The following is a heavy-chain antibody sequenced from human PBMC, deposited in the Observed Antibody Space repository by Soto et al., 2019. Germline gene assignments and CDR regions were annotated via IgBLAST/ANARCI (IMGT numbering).Heavy chain of an antibody. Sequence: SCAASGFTFSSYGMHWVRQAPGKGLEWVAVIWYDGSNKYYADSVKGRFTISRDNSKNTLYLQMNSLRAEDTAVYYCARGGSSSWYKGEYFQHWGQGTLVTVSS. CDR3: ARGGSSSWYKGEYFQH. V-gene: IGHV3-33*01. D-gene: IGHD6-13*01. CDR1: GFTFSSYG. CDR2: IWYDGSNK. J-gene: IGHJ1*01.